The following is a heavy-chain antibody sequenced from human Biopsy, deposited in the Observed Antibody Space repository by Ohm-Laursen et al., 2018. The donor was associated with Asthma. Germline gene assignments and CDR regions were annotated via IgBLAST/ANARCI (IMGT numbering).Heavy chain of an antibody. CDR3: VGDGTDDAFDI. CDR1: GFSFSSFA. Sequence: SLRLSCAAFGFSFSSFAIHWVRQAPGKGLEWVGVISKDASTQDYADSVKGRFTMARDNSKNTLDLQMNSLREEDTAVYYCVGDGTDDAFDIWGQGTVVSVSS. D-gene: IGHD1-1*01. CDR2: ISKDASTQ. J-gene: IGHJ3*02. V-gene: IGHV3-30*01.